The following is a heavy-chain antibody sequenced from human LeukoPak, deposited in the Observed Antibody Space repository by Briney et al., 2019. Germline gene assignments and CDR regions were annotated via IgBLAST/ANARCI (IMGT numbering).Heavy chain of an antibody. D-gene: IGHD6-13*01. CDR2: IIPIFGTA. Sequence: GASVKVSCKASGYTFTSYGISWVRQAPGQGLEWKGGIIPIFGTANYAQKFQGRVTITADESTSTAYMELSSLRSEDTAVYYCAREVLEQLVHNYYYYYMDVWGKGTTVTVSS. CDR1: GYTFTSYG. CDR3: AREVLEQLVHNYYYYYMDV. V-gene: IGHV1-69*13. J-gene: IGHJ6*03.